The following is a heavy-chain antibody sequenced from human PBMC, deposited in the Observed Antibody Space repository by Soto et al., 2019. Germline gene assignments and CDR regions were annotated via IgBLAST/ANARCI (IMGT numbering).Heavy chain of an antibody. D-gene: IGHD3-22*01. CDR2: IGIGSSTK. J-gene: IGHJ3*01. Sequence: GGSLGLSCAASGFTFMNYGMNWVRQAPGKGLEWVSYIGIGSSTKYYADSVKGRFTISRDNAKNSLYLQMNSLRAEDTAVYYCARDQLYYNDISGRPLNAFDVWGQGTMVTVSS. CDR1: GFTFMNYG. CDR3: ARDQLYYNDISGRPLNAFDV. V-gene: IGHV3-48*01.